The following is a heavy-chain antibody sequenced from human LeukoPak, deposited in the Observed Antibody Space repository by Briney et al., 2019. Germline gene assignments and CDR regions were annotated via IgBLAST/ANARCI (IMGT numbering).Heavy chain of an antibody. CDR1: GFTFSNYW. V-gene: IGHV3-7*01. D-gene: IGHD2-2*01. CDR2: IKQDESEK. J-gene: IGHJ4*02. Sequence: GGSLRLSCSASGFTFSNYWMSWVRQAPGKGLEWVANIKQDESEKYYEDSVKGRFTISRDNAKSSLYLQMNSLRAEDTAVYYCARALDSSSSRYQAFEEWGQGTLVTVSS. CDR3: ARALDSSSSRYQAFEE.